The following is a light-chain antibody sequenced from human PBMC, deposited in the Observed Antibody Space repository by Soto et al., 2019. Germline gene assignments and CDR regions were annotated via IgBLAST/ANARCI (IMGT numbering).Light chain of an antibody. CDR1: QSVANTY. Sequence: EIVLTQSPGTLSLSPRERATLSCRASQSVANTYLAWYQHKVGQSPRLLIYGASNRAPGIPDRFSGSGSGTDFTLTISRLEPEDFAVYYCQQYGGSPRTFGQGTKVEVK. V-gene: IGKV3-20*01. CDR3: QQYGGSPRT. J-gene: IGKJ1*01. CDR2: GAS.